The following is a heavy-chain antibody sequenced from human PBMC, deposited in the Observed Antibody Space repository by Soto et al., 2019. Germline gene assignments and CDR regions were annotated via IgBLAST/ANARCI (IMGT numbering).Heavy chain of an antibody. Sequence: QVQLQESGPGLVKPSETLSLTCTVPGGSISSYYWSWIRQPPGKGLDWIGYIYYSGSTNYNPSLKSRATISVDTSKNQFSLKLSSVTAADTAVYYCARLVVVPAANWFDPWGQGTLVTVSS. J-gene: IGHJ5*02. CDR1: GGSISSYY. CDR2: IYYSGST. D-gene: IGHD2-2*01. V-gene: IGHV4-59*08. CDR3: ARLVVVPAANWFDP.